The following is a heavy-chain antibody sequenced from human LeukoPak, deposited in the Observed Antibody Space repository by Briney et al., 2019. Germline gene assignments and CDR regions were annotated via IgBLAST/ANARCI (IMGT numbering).Heavy chain of an antibody. CDR3: ARQADYYDSSGYYYGRRAGMDV. CDR2: IYYSGST. J-gene: IGHJ6*02. Sequence: SETLSLTCTVSGGSISSYYWSWIRQPPGKGLEWIGYIYYSGSTNYNPSLKSRVTISVDTSKNQFSLKLSSVTAADTAVYYCARQADYYDSSGYYYGRRAGMDVWGQGTTVTVSS. CDR1: GGSISSYY. V-gene: IGHV4-59*08. D-gene: IGHD3-22*01.